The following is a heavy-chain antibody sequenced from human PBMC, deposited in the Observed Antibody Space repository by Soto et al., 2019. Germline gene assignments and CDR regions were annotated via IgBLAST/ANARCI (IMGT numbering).Heavy chain of an antibody. CDR1: GYTFTGHY. D-gene: IGHD3-22*01. CDR2: INPNSGGT. V-gene: IGHV1-2*04. CDR3: AGDYYDSGGRNWFDP. J-gene: IGHJ5*02. Sequence: ASVKVSCKASGYTFTGHYMHWVRQAPGQGLEWMGWINPNSGGTNYAQKFQGWVTMTRDTSISTAYMELSRLRSDDTAVYYCAGDYYDSGGRNWFDPWGQGTLVTVSS.